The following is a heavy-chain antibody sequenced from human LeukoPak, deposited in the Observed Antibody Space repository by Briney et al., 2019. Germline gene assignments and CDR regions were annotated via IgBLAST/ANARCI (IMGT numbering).Heavy chain of an antibody. Sequence: GGSLRLSCGASGFTFSNAWMSWVRQAPGKGLEWVGQIESKIDGETTDYAAPVKGRFTISRDDSERTLYLQMNSLQTEDTAVYYCTTDRYYDFWSGPAALDYWGQGTLVTVSS. CDR1: GFTFSNAW. D-gene: IGHD3-3*01. J-gene: IGHJ4*02. CDR3: TTDRYYDFWSGPAALDY. CDR2: IESKIDGETT. V-gene: IGHV3-15*04.